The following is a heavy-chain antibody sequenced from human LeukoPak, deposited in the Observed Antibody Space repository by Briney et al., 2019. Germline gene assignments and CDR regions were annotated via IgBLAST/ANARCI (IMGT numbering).Heavy chain of an antibody. V-gene: IGHV4-4*07. CDR2: IYTSGST. Sequence: SETLSLTCTVSGGSISSYYWSWIRQPARKGLEWIERIYTSGSTNYNPSLKSRVTMSVDTSKNQFSLKLRSVTAADTAVYYCARDPMVRGVIRWFDPWGQGTLVTVSS. J-gene: IGHJ5*02. CDR1: GGSISSYY. D-gene: IGHD3-10*01. CDR3: ARDPMVRGVIRWFDP.